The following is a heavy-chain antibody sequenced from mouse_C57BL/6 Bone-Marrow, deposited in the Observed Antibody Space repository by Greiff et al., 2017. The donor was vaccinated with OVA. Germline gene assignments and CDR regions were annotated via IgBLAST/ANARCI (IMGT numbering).Heavy chain of an antibody. CDR2: INPSNGGT. CDR1: GYTFTSYW. J-gene: IGHJ2*01. D-gene: IGHD2-5*01. CDR3: ASKAYYSNYVDY. V-gene: IGHV1-53*01. Sequence: VKLQQPGTELVKPGASVKLSCKASGYTFTSYWMHWVKQRPGQGLEWIGNINPSNGGTTYNEKFKSKATLTVDKSSSTAYMQLSSLTSEDSAVDFGASKAYYSNYVDYWGQGTTLTVSS.